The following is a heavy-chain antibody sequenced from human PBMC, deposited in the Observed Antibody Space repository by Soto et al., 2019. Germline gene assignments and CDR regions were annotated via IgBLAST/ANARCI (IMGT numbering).Heavy chain of an antibody. CDR1: GFTVSSNY. Sequence: EVQLVESGGGLVQPGGSLRLSCAASGFTVSSNYMSWVRQAPGKGLEWVSVIYSGGSTYYADSVKGRFTISRDNSKNTLYLQMNRLRAEDTAVYYCARDRVVAAHAPNYMDVWGKGTTVTVSS. J-gene: IGHJ6*03. CDR2: IYSGGST. CDR3: ARDRVVAAHAPNYMDV. V-gene: IGHV3-66*01. D-gene: IGHD2-15*01.